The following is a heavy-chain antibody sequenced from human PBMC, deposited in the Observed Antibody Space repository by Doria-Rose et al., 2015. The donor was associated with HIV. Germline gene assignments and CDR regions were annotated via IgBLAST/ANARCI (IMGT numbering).Heavy chain of an antibody. CDR2: ISYDGSKK. Sequence: GLEWVALISYDGSKKYYADSVKGRFIISRDNSKNTLYLQMHSLRAEDTAVFYCAKDRERGLPDYWGQGTLVTVSS. CDR3: AKDRERGLPDY. V-gene: IGHV3-30*18. J-gene: IGHJ4*02. D-gene: IGHD1-26*01.